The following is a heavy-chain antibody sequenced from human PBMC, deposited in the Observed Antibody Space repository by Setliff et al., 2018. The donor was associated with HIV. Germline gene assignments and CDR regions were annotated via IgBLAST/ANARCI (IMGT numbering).Heavy chain of an antibody. CDR1: GGSISNYY. CDR2: IYTSGST. V-gene: IGHV4-4*09. Sequence: SETLSLTCTVSGGSISNYYWSWIRQPAEKGLEWIGYIYTSGSTNYNPSLKSRVTISVDTSKNQFSLKLRSVTAADTAVYYCEVAGQWGQGTLVTVSS. CDR3: EVAGQ. D-gene: IGHD6-19*01. J-gene: IGHJ4*02.